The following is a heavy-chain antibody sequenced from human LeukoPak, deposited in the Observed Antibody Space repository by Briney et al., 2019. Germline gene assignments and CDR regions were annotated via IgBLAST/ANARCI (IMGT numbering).Heavy chain of an antibody. CDR1: GFTFSSYW. J-gene: IGHJ4*02. D-gene: IGHD2-15*01. CDR2: INGDGSST. V-gene: IGHV3-74*01. Sequence: GGSLRLSCAASGFTFSSYWMHWVRQAPGKGLVWVSRINGDGSSTSYADSVKGRFTISRDNAKNTLYLQMNSLRAEDTAVYYCARGSSVVGLDWGQGTLVTVSS. CDR3: ARGSSVVGLD.